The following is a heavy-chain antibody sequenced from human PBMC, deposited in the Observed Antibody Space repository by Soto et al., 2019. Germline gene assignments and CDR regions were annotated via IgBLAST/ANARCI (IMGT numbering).Heavy chain of an antibody. V-gene: IGHV3-15*07. CDR2: IKSKTDGGTT. CDR3: TTLTCVVGYQPLWDY. CDR1: GFTFSNAW. D-gene: IGHD2-2*01. J-gene: IGHJ4*02. Sequence: EVQLVESGGGLVKPGGSLSLSCAASGFTFSNAWMNWVRQAPGKGLEWVGRIKSKTDGGTTDYAAPVKGRFTISRDDSKNTLYLQRNSLKTEDTAVYYCTTLTCVVGYQPLWDYWGQGTLVTVSS.